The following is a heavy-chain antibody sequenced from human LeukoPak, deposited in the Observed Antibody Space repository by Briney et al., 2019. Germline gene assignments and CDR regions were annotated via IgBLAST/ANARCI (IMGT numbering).Heavy chain of an antibody. V-gene: IGHV3-30*03. J-gene: IGHJ4*02. Sequence: PGGSLRLSCAASGFTFSSYSFNWVRQAPGKGLEWVAVVSHDGSDKYYSDSVKGRFTISRENAKNTLYLQMNSLRAEDTAVYYCARGWPQGDYPDYWGQGTLVTVSS. CDR1: GFTFSSYS. CDR2: VSHDGSDK. D-gene: IGHD4/OR15-4a*01. CDR3: ARGWPQGDYPDY.